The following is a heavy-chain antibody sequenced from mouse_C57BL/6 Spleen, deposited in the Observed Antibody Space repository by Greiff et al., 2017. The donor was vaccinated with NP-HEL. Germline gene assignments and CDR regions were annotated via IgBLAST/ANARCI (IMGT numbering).Heavy chain of an antibody. Sequence: VKLQQSGPELVKPGASVKISCKASGYSFTSYYIHWVKQRPGQGLEWIGWIYPGSGNTKYNEKFKGKATLTADTSSSTAYMQLSSLTSEDSAVYYCARDYGDFDYWGQGTTLTVSS. D-gene: IGHD1-1*01. J-gene: IGHJ2*01. V-gene: IGHV1-66*01. CDR3: ARDYGDFDY. CDR1: GYSFTSYY. CDR2: IYPGSGNT.